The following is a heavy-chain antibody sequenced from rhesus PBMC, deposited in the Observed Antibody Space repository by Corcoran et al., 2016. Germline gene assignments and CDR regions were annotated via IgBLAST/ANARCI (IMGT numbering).Heavy chain of an antibody. Sequence: EVQLVESGGGLAKPGGSLRLSCAASGFTFSSYWMNWVRQTPGQGLEWISVINSGGCSTYYADSVKGRFTISRDNSKNTLSLQMNSLRAEDTAVYYCARGGAAGRDWGQGVLVTVSS. D-gene: IGHD6-13*01. CDR2: INSGGCST. CDR1: GFTFSSYW. V-gene: IGHV3S42*01. J-gene: IGHJ4*01. CDR3: ARGGAAGRD.